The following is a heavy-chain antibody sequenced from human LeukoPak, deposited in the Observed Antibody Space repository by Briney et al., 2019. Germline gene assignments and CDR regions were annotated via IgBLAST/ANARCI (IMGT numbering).Heavy chain of an antibody. V-gene: IGHV3-11*06. D-gene: IGHD6-13*01. CDR3: TRDRGAGAGTIDY. J-gene: IGHJ4*02. CDR2: ISGSTSYT. CDR1: GFTFSDFY. Sequence: AGGSLRLSCAASGFTFSDFYMTWIRQAPGKGLEWVSFISGSTSYTSYVDSVKGRFTISRDNAKNSLFLQMNSLRAEDTAVYYCTRDRGAGAGTIDYWGQGTLVTVSS.